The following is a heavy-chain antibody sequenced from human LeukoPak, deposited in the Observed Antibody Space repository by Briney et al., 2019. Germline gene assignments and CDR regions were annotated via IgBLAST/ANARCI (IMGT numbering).Heavy chain of an antibody. V-gene: IGHV3-23*01. D-gene: IGHD2-21*02. Sequence: GGSLRLSCAASGFTFRSFAMNWVRQAPGKGLECVSAISGGGDFTKYADSVKGRFTISRDNSKNTLYLQMNSLRAEDTAVYYCAKWGCSGSDCYPFDYWGQGTLVTVSS. CDR1: GFTFRSFA. CDR2: ISGGGDFT. CDR3: AKWGCSGSDCYPFDY. J-gene: IGHJ4*02.